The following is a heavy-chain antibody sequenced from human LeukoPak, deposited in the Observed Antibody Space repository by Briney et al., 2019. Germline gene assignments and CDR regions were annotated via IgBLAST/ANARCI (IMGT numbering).Heavy chain of an antibody. J-gene: IGHJ4*02. V-gene: IGHV1-69*01. Sequence: SVKVSCKASGGTFSSYAISWVRQAPGQGLEWRGGIIPIVGTANYAQKFQGRVTITADESTSTAYMELSSLRSEDTAVYYCARYGDYDILTGYYSEQHYFDYWGQGALVTVSS. CDR2: IIPIVGTA. D-gene: IGHD3-9*01. CDR3: ARYGDYDILTGYYSEQHYFDY. CDR1: GGTFSSYA.